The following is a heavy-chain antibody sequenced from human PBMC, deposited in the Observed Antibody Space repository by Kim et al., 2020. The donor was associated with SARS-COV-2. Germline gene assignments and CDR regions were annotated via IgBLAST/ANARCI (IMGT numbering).Heavy chain of an antibody. V-gene: IGHV3-53*01. J-gene: IGHJ4*02. CDR3: ARDFIAVAGDPVDY. D-gene: IGHD6-19*01. Sequence: ANSVNGPFTITRDNSKNPLYLQMNSLRAEDTAVYYCARDFIAVAGDPVDYWGQGTLVTVSS.